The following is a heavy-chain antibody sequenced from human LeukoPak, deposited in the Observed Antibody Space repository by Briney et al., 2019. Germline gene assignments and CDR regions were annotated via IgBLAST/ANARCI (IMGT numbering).Heavy chain of an antibody. D-gene: IGHD3-3*01. Sequence: GGSLRLSCAASGFTFSSYGMSWVRQAPGKGLEWVSAISGSGGSTYYADSVKGRFTISRDNSKNTLYLQMSSLRAEDTAVYYCAGVALLIGGYWGQGTLVTVSS. CDR3: AGVALLIGGY. V-gene: IGHV3-23*01. CDR2: ISGSGGST. J-gene: IGHJ4*02. CDR1: GFTFSSYG.